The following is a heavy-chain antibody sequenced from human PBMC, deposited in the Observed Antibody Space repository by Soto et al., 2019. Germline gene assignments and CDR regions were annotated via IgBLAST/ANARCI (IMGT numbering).Heavy chain of an antibody. J-gene: IGHJ4*02. Sequence: QVQLVESGGGVVQPGRSLRLSCAASGFTFSDYAIHWVRQAPGKGLEWVAVILYDGSNQHYADSVKGRFTISRDNSKSTLYLQMSSLRAEDTAVYYCARDQFIITTQYYFDYWGQGTLVTVSS. V-gene: IGHV3-30-3*01. CDR2: ILYDGSNQ. D-gene: IGHD3-22*01. CDR3: ARDQFIITTQYYFDY. CDR1: GFTFSDYA.